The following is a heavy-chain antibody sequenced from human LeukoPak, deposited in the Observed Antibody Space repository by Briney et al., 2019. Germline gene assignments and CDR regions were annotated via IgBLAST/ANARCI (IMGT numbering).Heavy chain of an antibody. V-gene: IGHV3-30*04. CDR3: AREKNRNYFDY. J-gene: IGHJ4*02. D-gene: IGHD1-14*01. CDR2: ISYDGSNK. CDR1: GFTFSNYA. Sequence: PGRSLRLSCAASGFTFSNYAMHWVRQAPGKGLEWVAVISYDGSNKYYADSVKGRFTISRDNSKNTLYLQMNSLRAEDTAVYYCAREKNRNYFDYWGQGTLVTVSS.